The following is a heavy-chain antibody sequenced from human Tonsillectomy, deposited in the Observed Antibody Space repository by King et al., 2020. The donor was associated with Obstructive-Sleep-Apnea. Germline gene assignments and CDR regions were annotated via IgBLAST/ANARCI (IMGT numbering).Heavy chain of an antibody. D-gene: IGHD2-2*01. CDR1: GGSISSYY. J-gene: IGHJ6*02. CDR2: IYYSGST. CDR3: ARHGEGCSITSGYEEYYYYGMDV. Sequence: VQLQESGPGLVKPSETLSLTCTVSGGSISSYYWSWIRQPPGKGLEWIGYIYYSGSTNYNPSLKSRVTISVDTSKNQFSLKLSSVTAADTAVYYCARHGEGCSITSGYEEYYYYGMDVWGQGTTVTVSS. V-gene: IGHV4-59*08.